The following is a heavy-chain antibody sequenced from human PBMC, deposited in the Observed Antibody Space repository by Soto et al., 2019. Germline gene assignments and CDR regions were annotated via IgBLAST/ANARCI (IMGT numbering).Heavy chain of an antibody. Sequence: ASVKVSCKASGYTFSTYEINWVRRAAGQGLEWMGRMNPDNGNTGYAQKFQDGVTMTRNTSISTAYMELSSLRSDDTAVYYCARGTTESGEWLLLHYCGPGSLPTVSS. CDR1: GYTFSTYE. D-gene: IGHD3-3*01. CDR2: MNPDNGNT. V-gene: IGHV1-8*01. CDR3: ARGTTESGEWLLLHY. J-gene: IGHJ4*02.